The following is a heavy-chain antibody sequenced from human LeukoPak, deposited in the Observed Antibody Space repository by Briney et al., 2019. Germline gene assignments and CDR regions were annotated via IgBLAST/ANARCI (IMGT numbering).Heavy chain of an antibody. CDR1: GFTFSSYS. D-gene: IGHD5-18*01. Sequence: GGSLRLSCAASGFTFSSYSMNWVCQAPGKGLEWVSYISSSSSTIYYADSVKGRFTISRDNAKNSLYLQMNSLRAEDTAVYYCARDRGIQLDYWGQGTLVTVSS. CDR2: ISSSSSTI. V-gene: IGHV3-48*04. J-gene: IGHJ4*02. CDR3: ARDRGIQLDY.